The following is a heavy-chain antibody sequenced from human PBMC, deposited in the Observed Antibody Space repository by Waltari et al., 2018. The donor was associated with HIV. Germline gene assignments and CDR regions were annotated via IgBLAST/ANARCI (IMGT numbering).Heavy chain of an antibody. CDR3: ARGLDILTGYYHWFSDL. V-gene: IGHV4-61*02. CDR1: GGSITSGSYY. J-gene: IGHJ2*01. D-gene: IGHD3-9*01. Sequence: QVQLQESGPGLVKPSQTLSLTCTVSGGSITSGSYYWIWIRQPAGKGLEWIGRVYISGSANYNPSLRSRVTMSLDTSKNQFSLKLSSVTVADTAVYYCARGLDILTGYYHWFSDLWGRGTLVTVSS. CDR2: VYISGSA.